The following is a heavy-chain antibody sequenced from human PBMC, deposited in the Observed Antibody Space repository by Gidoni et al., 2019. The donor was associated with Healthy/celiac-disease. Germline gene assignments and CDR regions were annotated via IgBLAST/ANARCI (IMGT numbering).Heavy chain of an antibody. D-gene: IGHD3-16*01. Sequence: QLQLQESGPGLVKPSETLSLTCTVSGGSISSSSYYWGWIRQPPGKGLEWIGSIYYSGSTYYNPSLKSRVTISVDTSKNQFSLKLSSVTAADTAVYYCAGGGSGSGWFDPWGQGTLVTVSS. CDR2: IYYSGST. V-gene: IGHV4-39*01. CDR3: AGGGSGSGWFDP. CDR1: GGSISSSSYY. J-gene: IGHJ5*02.